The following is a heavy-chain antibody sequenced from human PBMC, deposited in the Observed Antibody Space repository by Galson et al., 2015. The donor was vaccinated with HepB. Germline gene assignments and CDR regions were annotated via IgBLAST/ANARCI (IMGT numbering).Heavy chain of an antibody. V-gene: IGHV3-7*03. CDR2: IKHDGTEM. J-gene: IGHJ4*02. Sequence: SLRLSCAASGFTFSDYWMTWVRQAPGKGLEWVGNIKHDGTEMYYGDSVKGRFTISRDNAKNSVFLQMDSLGVEDTAVYYCARGYTGNWDRYPDYWGQGTLVTVSS. CDR3: ARGYTGNWDRYPDY. CDR1: GFTFSDYW. D-gene: IGHD1-1*01.